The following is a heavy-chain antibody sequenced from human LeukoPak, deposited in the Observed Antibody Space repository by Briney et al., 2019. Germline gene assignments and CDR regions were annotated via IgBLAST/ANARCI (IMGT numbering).Heavy chain of an antibody. CDR1: GFTFSSYA. CDR2: ISGGGGST. D-gene: IGHD6-6*01. CDR3: ARGGSGSSHYYYYMDV. J-gene: IGHJ6*03. V-gene: IGHV3-23*01. Sequence: GGSLRLSCAASGFTFSSYAMSWVRQAPGKGLEWVSTISGGGGSTFYADSVKGRFTISRDNSKNTLFLQMNSLRAEDTAVYYCARGGSGSSHYYYYMDVWGKGTTVTVSS.